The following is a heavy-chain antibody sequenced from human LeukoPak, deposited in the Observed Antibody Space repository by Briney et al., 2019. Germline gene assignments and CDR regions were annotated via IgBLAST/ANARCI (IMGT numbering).Heavy chain of an antibody. CDR3: ARGGGLDV. CDR2: IKPDGSEK. Sequence: GGSLRLSCVTSGFTFRDHYMSWVRQAPGKGLEWVANIKPDGSEKYYADSVKGRFTISRDNAKNSLYLQMSNLRAEDTAVYFCARGGGLDVWGQGATVTVSS. V-gene: IGHV3-7*03. CDR1: GFTFRDHY. D-gene: IGHD3-16*01. J-gene: IGHJ6*02.